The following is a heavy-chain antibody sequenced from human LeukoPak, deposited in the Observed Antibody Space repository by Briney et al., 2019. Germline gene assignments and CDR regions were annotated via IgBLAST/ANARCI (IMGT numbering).Heavy chain of an antibody. Sequence: SETLSLTCTVSGGSISSGSYYWSWIRQPAGKGLEWIGRIYTSGSTNYNPSLKSRVTISVDTSKNQFSLELSSVTAADTAVYYCARESAVWGQGTLVTVSS. V-gene: IGHV4-61*02. J-gene: IGHJ4*02. CDR3: ARESAV. CDR1: GGSISSGSYY. CDR2: IYTSGST.